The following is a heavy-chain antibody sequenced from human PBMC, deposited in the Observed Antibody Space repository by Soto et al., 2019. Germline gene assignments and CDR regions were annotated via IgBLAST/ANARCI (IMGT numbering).Heavy chain of an antibody. CDR2: MNPYSNNA. CDR1: GYTFTNYD. D-gene: IGHD3-22*01. Sequence: QAQLVQSGTEVKKPGASVKVSCQASGYTFTNYDIFWMRQATGEGLAWMGWMNPYSNNAGYAEKFQGIVTMTRDTSTSTAYMELSGLTSEDTAVYYCARGASYYYDKHGDYRNWYFDLWGRGTLLRVSS. V-gene: IGHV1-8*01. J-gene: IGHJ2*01. CDR3: ARGASYYYDKHGDYRNWYFDL.